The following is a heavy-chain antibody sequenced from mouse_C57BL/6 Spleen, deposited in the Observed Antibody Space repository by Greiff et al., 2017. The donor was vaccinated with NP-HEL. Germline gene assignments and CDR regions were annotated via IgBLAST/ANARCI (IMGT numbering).Heavy chain of an antibody. CDR3: ARAQARAMDY. J-gene: IGHJ4*01. V-gene: IGHV5-16*01. D-gene: IGHD3-2*02. CDR2: INYDGSST. CDR1: GFTFSDYY. Sequence: EVKLMESEGGLVQPGSSMKLSCTASGFTFSDYYMAWVRQVPEKGLEWVANINYDGSSTYYLDSLKSRFIISRDNAKNILYLQMSSLKSEDTATYYCARAQARAMDYWGQGTSVTVSS.